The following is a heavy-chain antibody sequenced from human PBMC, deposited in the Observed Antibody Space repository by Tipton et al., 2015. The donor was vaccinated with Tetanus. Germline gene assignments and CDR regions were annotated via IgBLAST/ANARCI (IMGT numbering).Heavy chain of an antibody. CDR3: ARDPSGYGDYEEGGASFDY. Sequence: SLRLSCEASGFTFSIYWMSWVRQAPGKGLEWVANINPDGSEKYYVDSVKGRFTVSRDNAKSSVYLQMNSLRAEDTAVYYCARDPSGYGDYEEGGASFDYWCQGTLFTVSS. CDR1: GFTFSIYW. CDR2: INPDGSEK. V-gene: IGHV3-7*01. J-gene: IGHJ4*02. D-gene: IGHD4-17*01.